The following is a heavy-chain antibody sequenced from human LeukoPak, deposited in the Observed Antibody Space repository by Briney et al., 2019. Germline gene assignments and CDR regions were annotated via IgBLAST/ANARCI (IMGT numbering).Heavy chain of an antibody. CDR2: INYSGVT. J-gene: IGHJ5*02. CDR3: AIYSSSSGRIDP. Sequence: SETLSLTCTVSSGSITSSVYYCSWIRQPPGKGLEWIAGINYSGVTHYNPSLKGRVTISVDTSKNHFSLNLSSVTAADTAVYYCAIYSSSSGRIDPWGQGTLVTVSS. V-gene: IGHV4-39*02. CDR1: SGSITSSVYY. D-gene: IGHD2-15*01.